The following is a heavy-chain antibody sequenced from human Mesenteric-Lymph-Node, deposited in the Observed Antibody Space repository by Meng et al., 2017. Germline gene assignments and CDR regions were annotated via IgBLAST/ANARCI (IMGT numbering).Heavy chain of an antibody. CDR1: GGSITSDFYN. CDR2: MSSSGDT. CDR3: ARVPRYYYGSGTYYLDY. Sequence: SETLSPTCTVSGGSITSDFYNWGWIRQPPGKGLEWIGSMSSSGDTYYNPSLKSRVTISVDTSKNQFSLKLDSVTAADTAVYYCARVPRYYYGSGTYYLDYWGQGTLVTVSS. V-gene: IGHV4-39*07. J-gene: IGHJ4*02. D-gene: IGHD3-10*01.